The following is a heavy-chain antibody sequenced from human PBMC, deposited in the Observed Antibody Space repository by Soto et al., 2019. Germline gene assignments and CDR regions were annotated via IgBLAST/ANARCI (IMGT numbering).Heavy chain of an antibody. CDR1: AFTFNTYA. Sequence: EVQLLESGGGLVQPGGSLRLSCAASAFTFNTYAMGWVRQAPGQGLEWVSAISVSGGGTYYADSVKGRFTLSRDTSKNTLYLQMNILRADDTAVYYCAKSGGASPYYFDYWGRGTLVTVSS. CDR3: AKSGGASPYYFDY. J-gene: IGHJ4*02. CDR2: ISVSGGGT. D-gene: IGHD1-26*01. V-gene: IGHV3-23*01.